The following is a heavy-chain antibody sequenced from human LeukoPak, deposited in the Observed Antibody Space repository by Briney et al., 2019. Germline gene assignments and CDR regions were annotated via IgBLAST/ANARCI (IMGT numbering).Heavy chain of an antibody. CDR2: IYYSGST. J-gene: IGHJ4*02. CDR1: GGSIRSYY. D-gene: IGHD3-22*01. CDR3: VNYYDSSDYQQPNHFDY. V-gene: IGHV4-59*05. Sequence: SETLSLTCTVSGGSIRSYYWGWIRQPPGKGLDWIGSIYYSGSTYYNPSLKSRFTISVDTSKNQFSLKLSSVTAADTAVYYCVNYYDSSDYQQPNHFDYWGQGTLVTVSS.